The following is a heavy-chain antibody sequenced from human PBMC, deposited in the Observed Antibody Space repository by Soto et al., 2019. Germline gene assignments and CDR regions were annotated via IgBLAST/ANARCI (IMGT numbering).Heavy chain of an antibody. CDR2: ISYDGSNK. V-gene: IGHV3-30-3*01. CDR1: GFTFSSYA. Sequence: PGGSLRLSCAASGFTFSSYAMHWVRQAPGKGLEWVAVISYDGSNKYYADSVKGRFTISRDNSKNTLYLQMNSLRAEDTAVYYCTYRYSGSYGAREGHYYCGIDVCGQATTGTGFS. D-gene: IGHD1-26*01. J-gene: IGHJ6*02. CDR3: TYRYSGSYGAREGHYYCGIDV.